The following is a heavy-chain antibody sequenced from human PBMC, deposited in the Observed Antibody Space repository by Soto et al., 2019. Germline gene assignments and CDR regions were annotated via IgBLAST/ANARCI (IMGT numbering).Heavy chain of an antibody. CDR2: IWYDGSNK. CDR3: AREGGLRFGELLPFDY. J-gene: IGHJ4*02. D-gene: IGHD3-10*01. V-gene: IGHV3-33*01. CDR1: GFTFSSYG. Sequence: QTGGSLRLSCAASGFTFSSYGMHWVRQAPGKGLEWVAVIWYDGSNKYYADSVKGRFTTSRDNSKNTLYLQMNSLRAEDTAVYYCAREGGLRFGELLPFDYWGQGTLVTVSS.